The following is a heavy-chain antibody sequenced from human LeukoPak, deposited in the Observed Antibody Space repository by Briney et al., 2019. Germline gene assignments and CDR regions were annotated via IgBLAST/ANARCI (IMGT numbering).Heavy chain of an antibody. D-gene: IGHD4/OR15-4a*01. J-gene: IGHJ4*02. CDR2: IYYSGST. V-gene: IGHV4-59*01. CDR1: GGSISSYY. CDR3: ARVNGLYYFDY. Sequence: PSETLSLTCTVSGGSISSYYWSWIRQPPGKGLEWIGYIYYSGSTNYNPSLKSRVTISIDTSKNQFSLKLSSVTAADRALYYCARVNGLYYFDYWGQGTLVTVSS.